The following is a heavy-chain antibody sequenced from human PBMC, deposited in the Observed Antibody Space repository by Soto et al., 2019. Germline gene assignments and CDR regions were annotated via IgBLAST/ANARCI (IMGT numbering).Heavy chain of an antibody. D-gene: IGHD7-27*01. J-gene: IGHJ6*02. CDR3: AKDLGQDNWGSDDYYYGMDV. CDR2: ISGSGGST. Sequence: EVQLLESGGGLVQPGGSLRLSCAASGFTFSSYAMSWVRQAPGKGLEWVSAISGSGGSTYYADSVKGRFTISRDNSKNTLYLQMNSLRAEDTAVYYCAKDLGQDNWGSDDYYYGMDVWGQGPTVTVSS. V-gene: IGHV3-23*01. CDR1: GFTFSSYA.